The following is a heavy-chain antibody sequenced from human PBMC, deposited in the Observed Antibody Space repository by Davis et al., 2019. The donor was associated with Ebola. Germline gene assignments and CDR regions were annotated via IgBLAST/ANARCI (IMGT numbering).Heavy chain of an antibody. J-gene: IGHJ5*02. V-gene: IGHV1-46*01. D-gene: IGHD2/OR15-2a*01. CDR2: INPTSGDI. Sequence: SVNVSCKASGYTFIAYFVHWVRQAPGQGPEHMGMINPTSGDITYAQKFQCRVTMTRDTSTSTVYMELSSLTSDDTAVYFCARESPSTFWFDPWGQGTLVTVSS. CDR1: GYTFIAYF. CDR3: ARESPSTFWFDP.